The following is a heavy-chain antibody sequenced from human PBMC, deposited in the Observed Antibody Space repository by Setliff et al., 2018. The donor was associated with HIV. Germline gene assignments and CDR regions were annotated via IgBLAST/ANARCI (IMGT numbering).Heavy chain of an antibody. J-gene: IGHJ5*02. CDR3: ARDSESCRSGWYLGAHWFDP. CDR1: GYTFTDYA. D-gene: IGHD6-19*01. CDR2: INGGNGKT. V-gene: IGHV1-3*01. Sequence: ASVKVSCKTSGYTFTDYAIHWVRQAPGQRLEWMGWINGGNGKTEYSQKYQGRVTITRDTSASTDYMELRSLRSEDTAVYYCARDSESCRSGWYLGAHWFDPWGQGTLVTVSS.